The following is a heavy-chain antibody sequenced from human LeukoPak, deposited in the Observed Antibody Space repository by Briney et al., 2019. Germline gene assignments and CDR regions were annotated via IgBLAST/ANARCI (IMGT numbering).Heavy chain of an antibody. CDR1: GFTFSSYW. Sequence: PGGSLRLSCVASGFTFSSYWMHWVRQAPGEGLVWVSRINGDGRSTSYADSVKGRFTISRDNAKNTLYLQMNSLRAEDTALYYCARDQLYCTGGYCYFDSWGQGTLVTVSS. J-gene: IGHJ4*02. V-gene: IGHV3-74*01. CDR2: INGDGRST. D-gene: IGHD2-8*02. CDR3: ARDQLYCTGGYCYFDS.